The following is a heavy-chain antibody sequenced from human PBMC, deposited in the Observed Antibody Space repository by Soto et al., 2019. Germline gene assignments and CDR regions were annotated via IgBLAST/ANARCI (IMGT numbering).Heavy chain of an antibody. CDR1: GGSISSSSYY. V-gene: IGHV4-39*01. Sequence: PSETLSLTCTVSGGSISSSSYYWGWIRQPPGKGLEWIGSSYYSGSTYYNPSLKSRVTISVYTSKNQFSLKLSSVTAADTAVYYCARQANGDILTCYYYYYYYMYVWGKGTTVTVSS. CDR3: ARQANGDILTCYYYYYYYMYV. CDR2: SYYSGST. J-gene: IGHJ6*03. D-gene: IGHD3-9*01.